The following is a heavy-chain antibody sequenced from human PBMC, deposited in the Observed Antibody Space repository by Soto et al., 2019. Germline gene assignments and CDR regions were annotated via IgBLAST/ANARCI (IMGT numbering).Heavy chain of an antibody. CDR2: IYYSGST. D-gene: IGHD6-19*01. V-gene: IGHV4-39*01. CDR3: ARAVREWLATYYYYGMDV. Sequence: PSETLSLTCTVSGGSISSSSYYWGWIRQPPGKGLKWIGSIYYSGSTYYNPSLKSRVTISVDTSKNQFSLKLSSVTAADTAVYYCARAVREWLATYYYYGMDVWGQGTTVTVSS. CDR1: GGSISSSSYY. J-gene: IGHJ6*02.